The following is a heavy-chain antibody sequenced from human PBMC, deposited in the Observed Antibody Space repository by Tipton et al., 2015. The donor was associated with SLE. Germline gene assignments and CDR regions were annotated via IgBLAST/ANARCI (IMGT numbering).Heavy chain of an antibody. CDR3: ARVERLSSRSSFDY. Sequence: QLVQSGPEVKKPGASVKVSCKAFGYTFTRHHINWVRQATGQGLEWMGWMDPNSGATDYAQNFQGRVTMTTDTSTDTAYMELRGLRSDDTAVYYCARVERLSSRSSFDYWGQGTLVTVSS. CDR1: GYTFTRHH. D-gene: IGHD6-25*01. V-gene: IGHV1-8*01. CDR2: MDPNSGAT. J-gene: IGHJ4*02.